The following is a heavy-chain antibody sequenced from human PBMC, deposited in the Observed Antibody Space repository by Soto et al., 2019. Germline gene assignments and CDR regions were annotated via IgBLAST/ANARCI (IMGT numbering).Heavy chain of an antibody. Sequence: GAPVKVSCKASGGTFSSYSRSWVRQDPGQGLEWMGGIIPIFGTANYAQKFQGRVTITADESTSTAYMELSSLRSEDTAVYYCARVRMSSSGWKNDYWGQGTLVTVSS. J-gene: IGHJ4*02. V-gene: IGHV1-69*13. CDR1: GGTFSSYS. D-gene: IGHD6-19*01. CDR2: IIPIFGTA. CDR3: ARVRMSSSGWKNDY.